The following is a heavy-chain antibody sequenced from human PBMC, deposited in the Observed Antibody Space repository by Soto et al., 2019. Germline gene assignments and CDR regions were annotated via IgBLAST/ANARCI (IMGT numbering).Heavy chain of an antibody. Sequence: PSETLSLTFAVYGGSFSGYYWSWIRQPPGQGPAWIGEINHSGSTNYTPSLKSRVTISVDTYKNQFSLKLSSVTAADTDVDYCARPRGGGYEGGFPYDYGMDVWGQGTTVTVSS. CDR1: GGSFSGYY. V-gene: IGHV4-34*01. J-gene: IGHJ6*02. CDR2: INHSGST. CDR3: ARPRGGGYEGGFPYDYGMDV. D-gene: IGHD5-12*01.